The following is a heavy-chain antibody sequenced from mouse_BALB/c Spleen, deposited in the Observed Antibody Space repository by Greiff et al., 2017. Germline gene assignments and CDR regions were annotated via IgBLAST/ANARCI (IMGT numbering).Heavy chain of an antibody. CDR2: ISSGGSYT. V-gene: IGHV5-6*01. CDR3: ATYYDYGFAY. D-gene: IGHD2-4*01. J-gene: IGHJ3*01. CDR1: GFTFSSYG. Sequence: EVMLVESGGDLVKPGGSLKLSCAASGFTFSSYGMSWVRQTPDKRLEWVATISSGGSYTYYPDSVKGRFTISRDNAKNTLYLQMSSLKSEDTAMYYCATYYDYGFAYWGQGTLVTVSA.